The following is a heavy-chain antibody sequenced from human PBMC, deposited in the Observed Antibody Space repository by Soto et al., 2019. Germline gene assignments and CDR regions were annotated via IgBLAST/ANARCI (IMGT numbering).Heavy chain of an antibody. CDR1: GGSISSSSYY. CDR3: ARLYYYDSSGYYYEDAFDI. Sequence: QLQLQESGPGLVKPSETLSLTCTVSGGSISSSSYYWGWIRQPPGKGLEWVGSIYYSGSTYYNQSLQSRVTISVDTSKNQFSLKLSSVTAADTAVYYCARLYYYDSSGYYYEDAFDIWGQGTMVTVSS. V-gene: IGHV4-39*01. J-gene: IGHJ3*02. D-gene: IGHD3-22*01. CDR2: IYYSGST.